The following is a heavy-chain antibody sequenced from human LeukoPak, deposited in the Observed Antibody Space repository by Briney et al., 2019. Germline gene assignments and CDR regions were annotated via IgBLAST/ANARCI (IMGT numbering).Heavy chain of an antibody. Sequence: PGGSLRLSCTASGFTFSSYWMSWVRQAPGKGLEWVANIKQDGSEKNYVDSVKGRFTISRDNARSSLYLQMNSLRAEDTAVYYCARVTLYAESALDYWGQGTLVTVSS. V-gene: IGHV3-7*02. CDR2: IKQDGSEK. J-gene: IGHJ4*02. CDR3: ARVTLYAESALDY. CDR1: GFTFSSYW. D-gene: IGHD4-17*01.